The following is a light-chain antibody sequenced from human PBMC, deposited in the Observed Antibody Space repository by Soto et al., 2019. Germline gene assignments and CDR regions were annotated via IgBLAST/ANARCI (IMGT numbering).Light chain of an antibody. CDR2: GAS. J-gene: IGKJ1*01. CDR1: QSLGSD. V-gene: IGKV3-15*01. CDR3: QQYYNWPRT. Sequence: EIVLTQSPGTLSLSPGERATLSCRASQSLGSDLAWYQQKPGQAPRLLIFGASARPTGIPARISGSGSGTGFTLTISSLRSEDFAVYFCQQYYNWPRTFGQGTKVDIK.